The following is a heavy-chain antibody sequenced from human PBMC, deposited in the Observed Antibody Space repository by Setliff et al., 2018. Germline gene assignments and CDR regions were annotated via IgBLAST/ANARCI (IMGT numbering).Heavy chain of an antibody. J-gene: IGHJ4*02. CDR1: GGSISSGSYY. V-gene: IGHV4-61*09. CDR2: TYTSGST. D-gene: IGHD3-22*01. Sequence: PSETLSLTCTVSGGSISSGSYYWSWIRQPAGKGLEWIGHTYTSGSTNYNPSLKSRVTISVDTSKNQFSLKLSSVTAADTAVYYCARAHPSRMIVVVRAYYYFDYWGQGTLVTVSS. CDR3: ARAHPSRMIVVVRAYYYFDY.